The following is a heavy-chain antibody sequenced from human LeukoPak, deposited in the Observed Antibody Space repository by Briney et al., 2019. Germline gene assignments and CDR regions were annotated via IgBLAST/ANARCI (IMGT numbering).Heavy chain of an antibody. J-gene: IGHJ4*02. D-gene: IGHD3-22*01. CDR3: ARDKSHYDSSGYFSY. Sequence: ASVKVSCKASGDIIRTYAVSWVRQAPGQGLEWMGGIIPIFGTANYAQKFQGRVTITADESTSTAYMELSSLRSEDTAVYYCARDKSHYDSSGYFSYWGQGTLVTVSS. CDR2: IIPIFGTA. CDR1: GDIIRTYA. V-gene: IGHV1-69*13.